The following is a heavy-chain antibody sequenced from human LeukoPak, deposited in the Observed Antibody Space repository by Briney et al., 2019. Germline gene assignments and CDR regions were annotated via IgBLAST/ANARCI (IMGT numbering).Heavy chain of an antibody. Sequence: GGSLRLSCAASGYTFGSYTMNWVRQAPGKGLEWLSQISSTSSTIYYADSVKGRFTISRDNAENSLYLQMNSLRDEDTAVYYCANSRTFDVWGQGTMVTVSP. D-gene: IGHD2-21*01. CDR2: ISSTSSTI. CDR3: ANSRTFDV. CDR1: GYTFGSYT. V-gene: IGHV3-48*02. J-gene: IGHJ3*01.